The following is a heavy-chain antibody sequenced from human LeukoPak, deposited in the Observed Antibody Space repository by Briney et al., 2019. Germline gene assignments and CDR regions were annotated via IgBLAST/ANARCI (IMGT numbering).Heavy chain of an antibody. CDR3: AHYGDYRFLYYFDY. CDR1: GFSLSTSGVG. Sequence: SGPTLVNPTQTLTLTCTFSGFSLSTSGVGVGWIRQPPGKALEWLALIYWNDIKLYSPSLKSRLTITKDTSNNQVVLTMTNMDPVDTATYYCAHYGDYRFLYYFDYWGQGTLVTVSP. V-gene: IGHV2-5*01. J-gene: IGHJ4*02. D-gene: IGHD4-17*01. CDR2: IYWNDIK.